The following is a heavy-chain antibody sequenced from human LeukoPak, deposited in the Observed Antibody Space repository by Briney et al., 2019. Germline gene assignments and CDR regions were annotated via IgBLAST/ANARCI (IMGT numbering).Heavy chain of an antibody. CDR1: GXTFSGYE. Sequence: GGSLRLSCAAFGXTFSGYEMNWVRQAPGKGLEWLSYITSSGRTIYYADSVKGRFTISRDNAKNSLYLQMNSLRAEDTAVYYCARFVGTAFDIWGQGTMVTVSS. CDR3: ARFVGTAFDI. CDR2: ITSSGRTI. D-gene: IGHD2-21*01. V-gene: IGHV3-48*03. J-gene: IGHJ3*02.